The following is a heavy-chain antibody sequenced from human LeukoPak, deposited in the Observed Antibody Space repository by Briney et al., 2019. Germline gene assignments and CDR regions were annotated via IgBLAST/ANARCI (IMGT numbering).Heavy chain of an antibody. CDR1: GGSISSSSYY. D-gene: IGHD6-19*01. V-gene: IGHV4-39*07. CDR3: ARGSRGSSGRFDY. J-gene: IGHJ4*02. CDR2: IYYSGST. Sequence: SETLSLTCTVSGGSISSSSYYWGWIRQPPGKGLEWIGSIYYSGSTYYNPSLKSRVTMSVDTSKNQFSLKLSSVTAADTAVYHCARGSRGSSGRFDYWGQGTLVTVSS.